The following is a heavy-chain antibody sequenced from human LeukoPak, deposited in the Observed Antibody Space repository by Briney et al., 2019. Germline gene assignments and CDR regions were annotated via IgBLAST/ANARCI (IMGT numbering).Heavy chain of an antibody. D-gene: IGHD4-23*01. CDR2: SNTNTGNT. CDR3: ARDRRTVEFDY. J-gene: IGHJ4*02. V-gene: IGHV7-4-1*01. Sequence: ASLKVSRKASVYTFTPYSINWVRQAPGHGLEWMGWSNTNTGNTPYAQGFTGRFVFSLATPVRTPYLRFGSLKAEDTAVYYCARDRRTVEFDYWGQGTLVTVSS. CDR1: VYTFTPYS.